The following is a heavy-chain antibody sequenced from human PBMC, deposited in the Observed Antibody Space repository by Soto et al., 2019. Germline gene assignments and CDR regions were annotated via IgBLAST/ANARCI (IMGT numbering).Heavy chain of an antibody. CDR1: GYTFTSYA. CDR3: ARGHDILTGYYTLGY. D-gene: IGHD3-9*01. CDR2: INAGNGNT. Sequence: GASVKVSCKASGYTFTSYAMHWVRQAPGQRLEWMGWINAGNGNTKYSQKFQGRVTITRDTSASTAYMELSSLRSEDTAVYYCARGHDILTGYYTLGYWVQGTLVTVSS. V-gene: IGHV1-3*01. J-gene: IGHJ4*02.